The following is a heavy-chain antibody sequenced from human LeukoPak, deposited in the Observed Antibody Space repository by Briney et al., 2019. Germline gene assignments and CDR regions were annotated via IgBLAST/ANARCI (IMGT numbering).Heavy chain of an antibody. CDR2: INYSGST. J-gene: IGHJ4*02. V-gene: IGHV4-34*01. Sequence: PSETLSLTCAVYGGSFSGYYWSWIRQPPGKGLEWIGEINYSGSTNYNPSLKSRVTMLLDKSKNQFSLKLNSVTAADTAVYYCARNGGNSDYDYWGQGTLVTVSA. CDR3: ARNGGNSDYDY. CDR1: GGSFSGYY. D-gene: IGHD4-23*01.